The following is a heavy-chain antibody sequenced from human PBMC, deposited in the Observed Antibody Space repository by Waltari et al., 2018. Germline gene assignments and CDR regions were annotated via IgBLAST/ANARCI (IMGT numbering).Heavy chain of an antibody. CDR2: IYHSGST. CDR3: ARDIRELGIFNWFDP. CDR1: GYSISRGYY. V-gene: IGHV4-38-2*02. D-gene: IGHD1-7*01. Sequence: QVQLQESGPGLVKPSETLSLTCAVSGYSISRGYYWGWIRHPPGKGLEWIGSIYHSGSTYYNPSLKSRVTISVDTSKNQFSLKLSSVTAADTAVYYCARDIRELGIFNWFDPWGQGTLVTVSS. J-gene: IGHJ5*02.